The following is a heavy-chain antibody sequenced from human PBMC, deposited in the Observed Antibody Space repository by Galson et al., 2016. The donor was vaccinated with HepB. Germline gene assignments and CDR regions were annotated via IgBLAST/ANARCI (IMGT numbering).Heavy chain of an antibody. CDR3: ARCGYSYGYRGEYFDY. D-gene: IGHD5-18*01. V-gene: IGHV2-70*11. CDR2: IDWDDDK. CDR1: GFSLSTSGMC. J-gene: IGHJ4*02. Sequence: PALVKPTQTLTLTCTFSGFSLSTSGMCVNWIRQPPGKALEWLARIDWDDDKYYSTSLQTRLTISKDPSKNQVVLKMTNMDPVDTATYYCARCGYSYGYRGEYFDYWGQGTLVTVSS.